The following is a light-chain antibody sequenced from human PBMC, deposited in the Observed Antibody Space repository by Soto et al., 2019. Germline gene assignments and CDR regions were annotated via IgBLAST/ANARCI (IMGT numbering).Light chain of an antibody. Sequence: QSALTQTASVSGSPGQSITISCTGTSSDVGRFNYVSWYQQHPGKGPKLMIYDVNHRPSGVSDRFSGSKSGNTASLTISGLQADDEADYYCKSYTTSNTYVFGTGTKVTVL. CDR1: SSDVGRFNY. CDR2: DVN. CDR3: KSYTTSNTYV. J-gene: IGLJ1*01. V-gene: IGLV2-14*03.